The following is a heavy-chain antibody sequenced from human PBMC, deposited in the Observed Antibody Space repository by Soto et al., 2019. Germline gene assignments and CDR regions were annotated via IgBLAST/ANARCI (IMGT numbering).Heavy chain of an antibody. V-gene: IGHV4-59*01. D-gene: IGHD3-16*01. J-gene: IGHJ4*02. CDR3: ARSQRGRTAFTFDY. CDR2: IYYSGTT. CDR1: GGSISTYY. Sequence: SETLSLTCTVSGGSISTYYWSWIRQPPGKGLEWIGYIYYSGTTNYNSYLKSRLSLSVDMSKNQFSLKLASVTAADTAVYFCARSQRGRTAFTFDYWGQGALVTVSS.